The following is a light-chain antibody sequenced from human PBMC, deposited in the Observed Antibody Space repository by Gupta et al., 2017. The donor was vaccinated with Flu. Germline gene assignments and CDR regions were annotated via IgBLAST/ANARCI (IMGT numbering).Light chain of an antibody. CDR2: END. J-gene: IGLJ3*02. V-gene: IGLV1-51*02. Sequence: KVTISCSGSSSNIGNNYVSWYQQLPGTGPKVAIEENDKRPSGIPDRFPCSKSGTSDTLGITGLQTGDEAEYDCGTWDSSLSAGVFGGGTKLTVL. CDR1: SSNIGNNY. CDR3: GTWDSSLSAGV.